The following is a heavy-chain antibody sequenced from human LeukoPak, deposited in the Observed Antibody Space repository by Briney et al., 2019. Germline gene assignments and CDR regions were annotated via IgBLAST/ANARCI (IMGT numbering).Heavy chain of an antibody. CDR2: ISSSGSNK. D-gene: IGHD4-17*01. CDR1: GFTFGSFE. J-gene: IGHJ3*02. V-gene: IGHV3-48*03. Sequence: GGSLRLSCAASGFTFGSFEMNWVRQAPGKGLEWLSYISSSGSNKYYADSLKGRFTISRDNAKNSLYLQMNSLTAEDTADYYCARDLGDYVGYDAFDIWGQGTRVTVSS. CDR3: ARDLGDYVGYDAFDI.